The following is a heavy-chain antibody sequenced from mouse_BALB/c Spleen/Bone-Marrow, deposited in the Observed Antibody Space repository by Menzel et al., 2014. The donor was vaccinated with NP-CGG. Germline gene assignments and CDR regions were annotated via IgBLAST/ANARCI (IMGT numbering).Heavy chain of an antibody. V-gene: IGHV5-17*02. CDR2: ISSGSTSI. J-gene: IGHJ2*01. D-gene: IGHD4-1*01. CDR1: GFTFSSFG. Sequence: EVQVVESGGGLVQPGGSRKHSCAVSGFTFSSFGMHWVRQAPEKGLEWVAYISSGSTSIFYADTLKGRFTISRDNPKNTLFLQMTSLRSEDTAMYYCARSRGNWDDFDYWGQGTTLTVSS. CDR3: ARSRGNWDDFDY.